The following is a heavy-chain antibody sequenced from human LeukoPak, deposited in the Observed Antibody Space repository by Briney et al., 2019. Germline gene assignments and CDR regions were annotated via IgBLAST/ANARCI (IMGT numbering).Heavy chain of an antibody. J-gene: IGHJ4*02. CDR2: IYYSGST. V-gene: IGHV4-39*07. CDR1: GGSISSSSYY. CDR3: ARGSHSASTRIYDILTGYYDY. D-gene: IGHD3-9*01. Sequence: PSETLSLTCTVSGGSISSSSYYWGWIRQPPGKGLEWIGSIYYSGSTYYNPSLKSRVTISVDTSKNQFSLKLSSVTAADTAVYYCARGSHSASTRIYDILTGYYDYWGQGTLVTVSS.